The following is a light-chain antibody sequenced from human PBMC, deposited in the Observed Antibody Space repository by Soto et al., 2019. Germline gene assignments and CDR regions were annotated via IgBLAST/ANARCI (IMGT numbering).Light chain of an antibody. J-gene: IGKJ1*01. CDR2: DAS. Sequence: DIQMTQSPSSLSASVGDRVTISCQASQDISNYLNWYQQKPGKAPKLLIYDASNLETGVPSRFSGSGSGTDFTFTISSLQPEDIATYYCQQYDNLPSRWTFGQGTKVELK. CDR1: QDISNY. V-gene: IGKV1-33*01. CDR3: QQYDNLPSRWT.